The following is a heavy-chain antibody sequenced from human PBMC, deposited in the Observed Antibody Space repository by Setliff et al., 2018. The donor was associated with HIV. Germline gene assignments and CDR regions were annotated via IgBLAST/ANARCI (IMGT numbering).Heavy chain of an antibody. Sequence: GGSLRLSCAASGFTFTTYSMSWVRQAPGKGLEWVSAISGGGGGTYFADSVKGRFTISRDNSKNTLYLQMNSLRAEDTAVYYCANPYCARINCYEKYFQHWGQGTLVTVSS. CDR1: GFTFTTYS. D-gene: IGHD2-21*01. CDR3: ANPYCARINCYEKYFQH. CDR2: ISGGGGGT. V-gene: IGHV3-23*01. J-gene: IGHJ1*01.